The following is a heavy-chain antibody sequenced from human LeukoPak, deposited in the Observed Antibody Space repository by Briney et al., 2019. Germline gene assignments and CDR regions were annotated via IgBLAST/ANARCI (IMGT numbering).Heavy chain of an antibody. J-gene: IGHJ4*02. V-gene: IGHV3-74*01. D-gene: IGHD6-19*01. CDR1: GFTFSSYW. Sequence: GGSLRLSCAASGFTFSSYWMHWVRQAPGKGLVWVSRINSDGSSTTYADSVKGRFTISRDNAKNTLNLQMNSLRAEDTAVYYCARGYSSGSYLFGDYWGQGALVTVSS. CDR3: ARGYSSGSYLFGDY. CDR2: INSDGSST.